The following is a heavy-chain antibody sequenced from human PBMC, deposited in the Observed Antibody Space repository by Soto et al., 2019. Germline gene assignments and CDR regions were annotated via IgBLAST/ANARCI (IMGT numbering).Heavy chain of an antibody. Sequence: QVQLVQSGAEVKKPESSVKVSCKAPGGTFSTYAISWVRQAPGQGLEWMGGIIPMCGTANYAQRFQDRVTITADEPKNPVYMALSSLRSEDTAVYFCASGIQLWLRRINNGYSGWGQGTLVTVSS. D-gene: IGHD5-18*01. CDR1: GGTFSTYA. V-gene: IGHV1-69*12. J-gene: IGHJ4*02. CDR2: IIPMCGTA. CDR3: ASGIQLWLRRINNGYSG.